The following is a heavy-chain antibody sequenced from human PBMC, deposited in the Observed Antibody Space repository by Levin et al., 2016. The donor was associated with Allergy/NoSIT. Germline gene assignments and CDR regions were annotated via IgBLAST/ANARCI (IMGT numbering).Heavy chain of an antibody. J-gene: IGHJ4*02. CDR2: INGDGSST. V-gene: IGHV3-74*01. CDR3: TARIEVPNGFNH. D-gene: IGHD6-19*01. Sequence: VRQAPGKGPVWVSRINGDGSSTSYADSVKGRFTISRDNAKNTVYLQMNSLRGDDTAVYYCTARIEVPNGFNHWGQGTLVTVSS.